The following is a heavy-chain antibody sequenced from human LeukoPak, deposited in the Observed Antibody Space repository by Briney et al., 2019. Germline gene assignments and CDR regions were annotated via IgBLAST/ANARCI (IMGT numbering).Heavy chain of an antibody. Sequence: SVKVSCKASGGTFSSHAISWVRQAPGQGLEWMGGIIPIFGTANYAQKFQGRVTITADESTSTAYMELSSLRSEDTAVYYCARMYDILTAILDVWGKGTTVTVSS. V-gene: IGHV1-69*01. CDR3: ARMYDILTAILDV. CDR1: GGTFSSHA. D-gene: IGHD3-9*01. CDR2: IIPIFGTA. J-gene: IGHJ6*04.